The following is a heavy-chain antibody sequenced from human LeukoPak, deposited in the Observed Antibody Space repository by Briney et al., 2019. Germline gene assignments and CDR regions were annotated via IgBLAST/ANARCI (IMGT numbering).Heavy chain of an antibody. V-gene: IGHV4-34*01. J-gene: IGHJ4*02. CDR2: INHSGST. CDR3: ARVDIVATIGIDY. CDR1: GGSFSGYY. Sequence: SETLSLTCAVYGGSFSGYYWSWIRQPPWKGLEWIGEINHSGSTNYNPSLKSRVTISVDTSKNQFSLKLSSVTAADTAVYYCARVDIVATIGIDYWGQGTLVTVSS. D-gene: IGHD5-12*01.